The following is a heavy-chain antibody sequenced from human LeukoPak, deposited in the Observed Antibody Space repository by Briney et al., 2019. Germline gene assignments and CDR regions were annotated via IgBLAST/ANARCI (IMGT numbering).Heavy chain of an antibody. J-gene: IGHJ3*02. CDR3: AKPLTYYYDSSGYPDAFGI. V-gene: IGHV3-9*01. D-gene: IGHD3-22*01. CDR1: GFTFDDYA. CDR2: ISWNSGSI. Sequence: GRSLRLSCAASGFTFDDYAMHWVRQAPGKGLEWVSGISWNSGSIGYADSVKGRFTISRDNAKNSLYLQMNSLRAEDTALYYCAKPLTYYYDSSGYPDAFGIWGQGTMVTVSS.